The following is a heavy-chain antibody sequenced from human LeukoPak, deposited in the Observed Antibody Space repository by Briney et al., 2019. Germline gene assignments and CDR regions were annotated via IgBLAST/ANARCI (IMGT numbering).Heavy chain of an antibody. Sequence: GGSLRLSCAASGFTFSSYGMSWVRQAPGKGLEWVSGISGSGGRTYFADSVKGRFTISRDNSKNTLYLQMNSLRPDDTALYYCSTDPRLLIYWGHGTLVTVSS. CDR1: GFTFSSYG. CDR3: STDPRLLIY. CDR2: ISGSGGRT. D-gene: IGHD2-8*01. V-gene: IGHV3-23*01. J-gene: IGHJ4*01.